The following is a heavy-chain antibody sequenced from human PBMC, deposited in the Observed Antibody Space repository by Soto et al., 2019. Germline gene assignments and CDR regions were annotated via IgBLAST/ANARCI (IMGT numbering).Heavy chain of an antibody. CDR1: GYSFTSYW. V-gene: IGHV5-51*01. CDR3: ARLTGRSPYIRSWLDP. CDR2: IYPGDSDT. D-gene: IGHD2-15*01. Sequence: GESLKISCKGSGYSFTSYWIGWVRQMPGKGLEWMGIIYPGDSDTRYSPSFQGQVTISADKSISTAYLQWSSLKASDTAMYYCARLTGRSPYIRSWLDPWGQGTLVTVSS. J-gene: IGHJ5*02.